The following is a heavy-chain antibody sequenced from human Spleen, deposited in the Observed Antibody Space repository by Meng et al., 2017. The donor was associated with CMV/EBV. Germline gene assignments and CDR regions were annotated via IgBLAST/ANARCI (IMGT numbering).Heavy chain of an antibody. CDR2: IFPMGGAT. CDR3: ASADGYNYPLDS. V-gene: IGHV1-46*04. D-gene: IGHD5-24*01. CDR1: GYTFTSYY. Sequence: ASVKVSCKASGYTFTSYYMHWVRQAPGQGLEWMGMIFPMGGATYYAQKLQGRVTMTRDTSTSTLYMELSSLRSEDTAVYYCASADGYNYPLDSWGQGTLVTVSS. J-gene: IGHJ4*02.